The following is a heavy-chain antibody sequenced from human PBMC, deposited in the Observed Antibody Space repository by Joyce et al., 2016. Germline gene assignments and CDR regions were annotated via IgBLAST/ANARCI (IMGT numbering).Heavy chain of an antibody. CDR1: GYTFTGHY. D-gene: IGHD1-26*01. CDR2: IRPYSGDT. V-gene: IGHV1-2*02. J-gene: IGHJ5*02. Sequence: QVQLVQSGPEVKKPGASVKVSCKTSGYTFTGHYLHWVRQAPGQGLEWLGWIRPYSGDTNYAQKFQGRITLTGDTSITTAYMELRWLRSDDTAAYYCARGGSKWVNWFDPWGQGTLVTV. CDR3: ARGGSKWVNWFDP.